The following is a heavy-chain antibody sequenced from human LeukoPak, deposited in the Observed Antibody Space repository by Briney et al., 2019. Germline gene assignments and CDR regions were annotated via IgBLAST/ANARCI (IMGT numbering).Heavy chain of an antibody. Sequence: PGGSLRLSCAASGFTFSSYGMHWVRQAPGKGLEWVAFIRYDGSNKYYADSVKGRFTISRDNSKNTLYLQMNSLRAEDTAVYYCAKDLTGFYSSGYVFGYWGQGTLVTVSS. CDR2: IRYDGSNK. V-gene: IGHV3-30*02. J-gene: IGHJ4*02. D-gene: IGHD3-22*01. CDR1: GFTFSSYG. CDR3: AKDLTGFYSSGYVFGY.